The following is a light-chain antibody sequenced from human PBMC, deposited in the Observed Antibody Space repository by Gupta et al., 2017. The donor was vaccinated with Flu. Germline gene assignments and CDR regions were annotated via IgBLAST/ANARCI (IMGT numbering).Light chain of an antibody. CDR1: SSNIGSNY. V-gene: IGLV1-47*02. J-gene: IGLJ1*01. CDR3: AESDDRLSGDV. Sequence: QSVLTQPPSASGTPGQRVTISCSGSSSNIGSNYVYWYQQLPGTAPKLLIESNNQRPSGVPDRFAGYKAGTSASPDTRGLRSEDEADDYCAESDDRLSGDVFGTGTKVTVL. CDR2: SNN.